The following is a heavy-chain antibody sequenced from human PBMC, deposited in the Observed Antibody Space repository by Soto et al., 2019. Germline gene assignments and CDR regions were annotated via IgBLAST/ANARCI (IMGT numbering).Heavy chain of an antibody. CDR3: ARDRGYCGSDSCHWCFDL. CDR2: IGSTDDT. Sequence: RXXTXXGLLWVSPIGSTDDTYYPGSVKGRFTISRDNSKNTFFVEMNSLRVEDTAVYYCARDRGYCGSDSCHWCFDLWGRGTLVTVSS. D-gene: IGHD5-12*01. V-gene: IGHV3-13*01. J-gene: IGHJ2*01.